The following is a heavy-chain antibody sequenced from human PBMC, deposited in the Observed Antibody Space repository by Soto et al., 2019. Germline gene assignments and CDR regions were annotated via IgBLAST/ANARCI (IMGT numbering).Heavy chain of an antibody. Sequence: EVQLVESGGALVQPGGSLRLSCAASGFTFSSYWMHWVRQAPGKRLVWVSRINGDGSTTTYADSVKGRFIISRDNAKNMLYLQMKSLTAEDTAVYYCSRPRYDGSGTPFDHWCQGTLVTVSS. CDR1: GFTFSSYW. J-gene: IGHJ4*02. CDR3: SRPRYDGSGTPFDH. V-gene: IGHV3-74*01. CDR2: INGDGSTT. D-gene: IGHD3-22*01.